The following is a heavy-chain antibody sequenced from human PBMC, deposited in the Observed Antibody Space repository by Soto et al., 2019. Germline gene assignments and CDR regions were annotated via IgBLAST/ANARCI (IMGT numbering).Heavy chain of an antibody. CDR1: GYTFTGYY. J-gene: IGHJ4*02. Sequence: QMQLVQSGAEARKPGASVKVSCKTSGYTFTGYYLNWVLQAPGRGLEWGGGINPKTGDTNNAQKFEGRVTMTTDTSISTGYMELRGLKSDDTAVYYCVTGDHLVRWGQGTRVTVSS. CDR2: INPKTGDT. CDR3: VTGDHLVR. D-gene: IGHD6-6*01. V-gene: IGHV1-2*02.